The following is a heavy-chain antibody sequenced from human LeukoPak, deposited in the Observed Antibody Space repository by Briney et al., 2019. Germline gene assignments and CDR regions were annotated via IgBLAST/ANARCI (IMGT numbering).Heavy chain of an antibody. D-gene: IGHD3-16*01. V-gene: IGHV1-46*01. J-gene: IGHJ4*02. CDR2: INPSGGST. Sequence: ASVKVSCKASGYTFTSYYMHSMRQAPGQGLEWMGIINPSGGSTSYAQKFQGRVTMTRDTTTSTVYMELSSLRSEDTAVYYGARVVRLGHPDYWGQGTLVTVSS. CDR1: GYTFTSYY. CDR3: ARVVRLGHPDY.